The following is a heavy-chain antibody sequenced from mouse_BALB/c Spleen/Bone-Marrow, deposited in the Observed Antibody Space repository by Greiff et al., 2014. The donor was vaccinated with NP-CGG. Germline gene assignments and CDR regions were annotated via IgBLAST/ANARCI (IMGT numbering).Heavy chain of an antibody. CDR3: AGSGDGYPRDAMDY. V-gene: IGHV1-77*01. D-gene: IGHD2-3*01. Sequence: QIQLQQSGAELARPGASVKLSCKASGFTFTDYNINWVKQRTGQGLEWIGEIYPGSGNTYYNEKFKGKATLTADKSSSTAYMQLSSKTAEDAAVYFCAGSGDGYPRDAMDYWGQGTSVTVSS. CDR2: IYPGSGNT. J-gene: IGHJ4*01. CDR1: GFTFTDYN.